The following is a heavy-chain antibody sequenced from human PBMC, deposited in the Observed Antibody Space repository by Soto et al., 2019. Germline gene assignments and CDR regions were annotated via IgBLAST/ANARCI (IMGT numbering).Heavy chain of an antibody. CDR2: IYYSGIT. CDR1: GGSISSGVYY. V-gene: IGHV4-31*03. J-gene: IGHJ4*02. Sequence: SETLSLTCTVSGGSISSGVYYWSWIRHHPGKGLEWIGYIYYSGITYYNPSLKSRVTISVDTSKNQFSLKLSSVTAADTAVYYCAREARGGWYSYWGQGTLVTVSS. D-gene: IGHD6-19*01. CDR3: AREARGGWYSY.